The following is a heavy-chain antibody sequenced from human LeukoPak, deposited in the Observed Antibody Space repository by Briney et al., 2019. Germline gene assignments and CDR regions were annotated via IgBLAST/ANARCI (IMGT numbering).Heavy chain of an antibody. D-gene: IGHD3-16*01. V-gene: IGHV3-7*04. CDR1: GFTFSSYW. Sequence: GRSLRLSCAASGFTFSSYWMSWVRQAPGKGLEWVASIKEDESEKYYVDSAKGRFTISRDNAKNSLYLQMNSLRAEDTAVYYCARGWGVTRGWFDPWGQGTLVTVSS. J-gene: IGHJ5*02. CDR3: ARGWGVTRGWFDP. CDR2: IKEDESEK.